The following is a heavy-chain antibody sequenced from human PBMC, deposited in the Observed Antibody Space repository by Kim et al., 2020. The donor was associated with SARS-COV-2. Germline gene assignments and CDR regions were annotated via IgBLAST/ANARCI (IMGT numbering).Heavy chain of an antibody. CDR3: AKSPDWAGYYILDHFDY. CDR2: ISGSGGST. CDR1: GFTFSSYA. D-gene: IGHD3-9*01. Sequence: GGSLRLSCAASGFTFSSYAMSWVRQAPGKGLEWVSAISGSGGSTYYEDSVKGRFTISRDNSKNTLYLQMNSLRAEDTAVYYCAKSPDWAGYYILDHFDYWGQGTLVTVSS. J-gene: IGHJ4*02. V-gene: IGHV3-23*01.